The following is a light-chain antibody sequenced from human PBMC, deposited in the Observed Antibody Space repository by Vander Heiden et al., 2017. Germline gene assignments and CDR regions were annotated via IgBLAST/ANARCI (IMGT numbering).Light chain of an antibody. CDR2: GAS. J-gene: IGKJ2*01. Sequence: IVMTQSPGTLPVSPGESATLSCRATQSVVNSVAWYQQKPGQAPKLLIYGASARATGVPARFSGSGSGTEFTLTITSLQSEDFAIYFCQEYNNWPGGVRSFGQGTKLEI. V-gene: IGKV3-15*01. CDR1: QSVVNS. CDR3: QEYNNWPGGVRS.